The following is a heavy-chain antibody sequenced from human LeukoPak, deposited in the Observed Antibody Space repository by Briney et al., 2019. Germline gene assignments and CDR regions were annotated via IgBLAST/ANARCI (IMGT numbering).Heavy chain of an antibody. D-gene: IGHD2-2*02. CDR2: IRYDGSDK. CDR1: GFTFSSYG. V-gene: IGHV3-30*02. Sequence: PGGSLRLSCAASGFTFSSYGMHWVRQAPGKGLEWVAFIRYDGSDKYYADSVKGRFTISRDKSKNTLYLQMNSLRAEDTAVYYCAREGCSSTSCYRPFDYWGQGTLVTVSS. J-gene: IGHJ4*02. CDR3: AREGCSSTSCYRPFDY.